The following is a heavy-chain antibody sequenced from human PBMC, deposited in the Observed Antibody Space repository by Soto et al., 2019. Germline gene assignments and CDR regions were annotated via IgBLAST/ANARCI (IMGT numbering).Heavy chain of an antibody. J-gene: IGHJ3*02. D-gene: IGHD7-27*01. V-gene: IGHV3-30*18. CDR2: ISYDGSNK. Sequence: QVQLVESGGGVVQPGRSLRLSCAASGFTFSSYGMHWVRQAPGKGLEWVALISYDGSNKYYVDSVKGRFTISGDNSKTTLYLQMNSLRTEDTAVYYCAKDLGYGGRGAFDIWGQGTMVTVSS. CDR3: AKDLGYGGRGAFDI. CDR1: GFTFSSYG.